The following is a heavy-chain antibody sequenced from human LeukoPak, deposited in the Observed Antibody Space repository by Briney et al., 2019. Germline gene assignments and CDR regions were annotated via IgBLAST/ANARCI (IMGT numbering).Heavy chain of an antibody. CDR2: VYHSGST. Sequence: PSETLSLTCAVSGGSISSSYWWSWVRQPPGKGLEWIGEVYHSGSTNYNPSLKSRVTISVDTSKNQFSLKLSSVTAADTAVYYCARHDYGDYLGYWGQGTLVTVSS. V-gene: IGHV4-4*02. CDR3: ARHDYGDYLGY. CDR1: GGSISSSYW. J-gene: IGHJ4*02. D-gene: IGHD4-17*01.